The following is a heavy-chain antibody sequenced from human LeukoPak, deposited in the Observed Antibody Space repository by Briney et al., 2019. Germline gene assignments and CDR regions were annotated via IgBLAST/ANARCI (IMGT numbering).Heavy chain of an antibody. D-gene: IGHD4-17*01. Sequence: SVKVSCKASGGTFSSYAISWVRQAPGQGLEWMGGFIPIFGTANYAQKFQGRVTITADESTSTAYMELSSPRSEDTAVYYCARENLYYGDYHLGFDYWGQGTLVTVSS. CDR2: FIPIFGTA. CDR3: ARENLYYGDYHLGFDY. V-gene: IGHV1-69*13. CDR1: GGTFSSYA. J-gene: IGHJ4*02.